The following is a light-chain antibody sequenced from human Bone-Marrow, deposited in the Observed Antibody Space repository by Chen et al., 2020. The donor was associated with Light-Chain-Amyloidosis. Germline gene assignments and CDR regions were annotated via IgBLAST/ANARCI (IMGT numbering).Light chain of an antibody. J-gene: IGKJ2*01. CDR2: AAS. CDR1: QSVSSSY. CDR3: HLYSSSPPNT. V-gene: IGKV3-20*01. Sequence: EIVLTQSPGTLSLSPGERATLSCRASQSVSSSYLAWHQQKPGQAPRLLISAASIRATGIPDRFGGSGSGTDFSLTISRLEPEDFAVYYCHLYSSSPPNTFGQGTKLEI.